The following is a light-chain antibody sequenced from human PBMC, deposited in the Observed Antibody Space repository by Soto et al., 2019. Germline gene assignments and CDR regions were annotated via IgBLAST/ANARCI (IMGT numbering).Light chain of an antibody. CDR2: LKNDGSH. V-gene: IGLV4-69*01. Sequence: QLVLTQSPSASASPGASVKLTCTLSSGHSTYTIAWHQQHPGKGPRYLMRLKNDGSHTKGDGIPDRFSGSSFGAERYLTISSLQSEDEADYYSQTWDTGIQVFGAGTKLTVL. J-gene: IGLJ2*01. CDR1: SGHSTYT. CDR3: QTWDTGIQV.